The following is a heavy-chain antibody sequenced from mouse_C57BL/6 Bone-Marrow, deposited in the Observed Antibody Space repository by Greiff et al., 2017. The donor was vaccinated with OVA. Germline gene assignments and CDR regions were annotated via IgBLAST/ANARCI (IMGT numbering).Heavy chain of an antibody. J-gene: IGHJ1*01. CDR3: ARDYDYDYWYFDV. CDR1: GFTFSSFG. D-gene: IGHD2-4*01. V-gene: IGHV5-17*02. Sequence: EVQLQQSGGGLVQPGGSRKLSCAASGFTFSSFGMHWVRQAPEKGLEWVAYISSGSSTIYYADTVKGRFTISRDNPKNTLFLQMTSLRSEDTAMYYCARDYDYDYWYFDVWGAGTTVTVSS. CDR2: ISSGSSTI.